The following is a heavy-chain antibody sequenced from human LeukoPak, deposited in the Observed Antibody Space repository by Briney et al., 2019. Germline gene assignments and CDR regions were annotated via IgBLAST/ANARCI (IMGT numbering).Heavy chain of an antibody. Sequence: GESLKISCAASGFTFSSYSMNWVRQAPGKGLEWVSYITRSSSTIHYRDSVKGRFTISRDNAKNSLYLQMNSLRDEDTAVYYCVRDPDALDYWGQGTLVTVSS. CDR3: VRDPDALDY. CDR2: ITRSSSTI. CDR1: GFTFSSYS. V-gene: IGHV3-48*02. J-gene: IGHJ4*02.